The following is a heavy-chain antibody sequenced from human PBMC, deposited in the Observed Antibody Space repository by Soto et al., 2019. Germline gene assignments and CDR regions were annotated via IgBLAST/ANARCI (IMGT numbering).Heavy chain of an antibody. D-gene: IGHD3-10*01. CDR2: IWYDGSNK. J-gene: IGHJ4*02. V-gene: IGHV3-33*01. CDR3: ARDPPDYYGSGSYHFDD. Sequence: QVQLVESGGGVVQPGRSLRLSCAASGFTFSSYGMHWVRQAPGKGLEWVAVIWYDGSNKYYADSVKGRFTISRDNSKNTLERQKSSRRAEDTAVYYCARDPPDYYGSGSYHFDDWGQGTLGTVSS. CDR1: GFTFSSYG.